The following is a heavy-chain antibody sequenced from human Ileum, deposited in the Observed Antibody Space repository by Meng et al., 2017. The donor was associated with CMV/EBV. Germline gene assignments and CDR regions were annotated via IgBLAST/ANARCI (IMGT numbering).Heavy chain of an antibody. CDR1: GFTFNGYA. Sequence: GGSLRLSCAASGFTFNGYAMTWVRQAPGKGLEWVSAISGSGGSTYYADSVKGRFTISRDNSKNTLFLQMNSLRAEDTAVYYCAKDTPCNSSGCYRGADCWGQGTLVTVSS. D-gene: IGHD2-2*01. CDR2: ISGSGGST. V-gene: IGHV3-23*01. J-gene: IGHJ4*02. CDR3: AKDTPCNSSGCYRGADC.